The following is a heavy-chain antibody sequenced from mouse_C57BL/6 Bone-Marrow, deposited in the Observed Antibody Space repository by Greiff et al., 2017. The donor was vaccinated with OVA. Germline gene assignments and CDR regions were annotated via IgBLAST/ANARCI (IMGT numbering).Heavy chain of an antibody. D-gene: IGHD1-1*01. CDR1: GYTFTSYW. V-gene: IGHV1-74*01. CDR2: IHPSDSDT. Sequence: QVQLKQPGAELVKPGASVKVSCKASGYTFTSYWMHWVKQRPGQGLEWIGRIHPSDSDTNYNQKFKGKATLTVDKSSSTAYMELRSLTSEDTAVYYCARVGYYGSFAWFAYWGQGTLVTVSA. J-gene: IGHJ3*01. CDR3: ARVGYYGSFAWFAY.